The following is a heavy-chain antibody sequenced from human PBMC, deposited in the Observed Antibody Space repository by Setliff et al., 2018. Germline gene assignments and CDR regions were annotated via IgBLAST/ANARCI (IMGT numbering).Heavy chain of an antibody. J-gene: IGHJ3*02. D-gene: IGHD3-22*01. CDR2: IYYSGST. V-gene: IGHV4-39*01. CDR1: GGSISSGSYY. CDR3: ATRTYYDSNGYYYAIAGPFDI. Sequence: SETLSLTCTVSGGSISSGSYYWTWIRQPPGKGLEWIGSIYYSGSTYYSPSLKRRVTISVDTSKNQFSLKLSSVTAADTAVYYCATRTYYDSNGYYYAIAGPFDIWGQGTMVTVSS.